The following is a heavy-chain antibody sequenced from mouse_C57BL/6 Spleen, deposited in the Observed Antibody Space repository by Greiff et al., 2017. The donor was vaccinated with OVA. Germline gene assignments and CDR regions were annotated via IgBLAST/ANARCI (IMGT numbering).Heavy chain of an antibody. D-gene: IGHD4-1*02. V-gene: IGHV14-1*01. CDR2: IDPEDGDT. Sequence: EVQLQQSGAELVRPGASVKLSCTASGFNIKDDYMHWVKQRPEQGLVGFGRIDPEDGDTEYAPKFQGKATMTADTSSNTAYLQLSSLTSEDTAVYYCTTPTAFDYWGQGTTLTVSS. CDR1: GFNIKDDY. J-gene: IGHJ2*01. CDR3: TTPTAFDY.